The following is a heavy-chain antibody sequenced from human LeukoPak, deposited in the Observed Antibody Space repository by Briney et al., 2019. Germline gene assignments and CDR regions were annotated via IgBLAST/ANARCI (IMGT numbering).Heavy chain of an antibody. V-gene: IGHV3-23*01. CDR3: ARDERLLSFLK. J-gene: IGHJ4*02. CDR1: GFTFSSYG. Sequence: GGSLRLSCAASGFTFSSYGMSWVRQAPGKGLEWVSAISGSGGSTYYADSVKGRFTISRDNSKNTLYLQMNSLRAEDTAIYYCARDERLLSFLKWGQGTLVTVSS. CDR2: ISGSGGST. D-gene: IGHD3-3*01.